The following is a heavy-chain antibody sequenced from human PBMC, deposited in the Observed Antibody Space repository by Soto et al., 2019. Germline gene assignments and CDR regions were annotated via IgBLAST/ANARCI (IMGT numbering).Heavy chain of an antibody. CDR2: IVVGSGHI. V-gene: IGHV1-58*02. J-gene: IGHJ6*02. CDR3: AREGLVLVPTTVNSDYYYYAMDV. Sequence: VASVKVSCKASGFTFTTSAMQWVRQARGQRLEWIGWIVVGSGHINYAQQFHERVTITRDMSTGTVYMELRSLRSEDTAVYYCAREGLVLVPTTVNSDYYYYAMDVWGQGTTVTVSS. D-gene: IGHD2-2*01. CDR1: GFTFTTSA.